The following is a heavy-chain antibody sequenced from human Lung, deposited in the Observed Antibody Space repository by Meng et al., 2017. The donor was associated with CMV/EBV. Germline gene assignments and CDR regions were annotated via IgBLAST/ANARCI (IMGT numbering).Heavy chain of an antibody. CDR1: GGSISSSDYY. D-gene: IGHD3-22*01. V-gene: IGHV4-39*07. Sequence: SETXSLTCTVSGGSISSSDYYWAWLRQTPGKGLKYFGSIHYDGTTYYNPSLKSRVTMSLDASKNQFSLRLSSVTAADTAVYYCARDYKYDTSPFDYWGRGTXVTVSS. CDR2: IHYDGTT. CDR3: ARDYKYDTSPFDY. J-gene: IGHJ4*02.